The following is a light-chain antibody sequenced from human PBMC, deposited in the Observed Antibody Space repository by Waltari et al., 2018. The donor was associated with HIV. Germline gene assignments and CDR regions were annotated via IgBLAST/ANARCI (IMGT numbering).Light chain of an antibody. CDR1: TPNIRIKN. Sequence: QSVVTQPPSVSGTPGQTVTIPCSGSTPNIRIKNVNRYQHLPGTAPKRLIYGNYQRPSGVPDRFSASKSGTSASLAISGLQSEDEADYYCASWDASLNGWVFGGGTKLTVL. CDR2: GNY. J-gene: IGLJ3*02. V-gene: IGLV1-44*01. CDR3: ASWDASLNGWV.